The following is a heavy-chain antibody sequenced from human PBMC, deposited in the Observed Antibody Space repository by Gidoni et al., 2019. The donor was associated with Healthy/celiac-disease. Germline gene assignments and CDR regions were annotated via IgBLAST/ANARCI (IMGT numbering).Heavy chain of an antibody. CDR2: TYYRSKWYN. CDR3: ARDLGSSWYSPSWFDP. Sequence: QVQLQQSGPGLVKPSQTLSLTCAISGDSVSSKRAAWNWIRQSPSRGLEWLGRTYYRSKWYNDYAVSVKSRITINPDTSKNQFSLQLNSVTPEDTAVYYCARDLGSSWYSPSWFDPWGQGTLVTVSS. J-gene: IGHJ5*02. V-gene: IGHV6-1*01. CDR1: GDSVSSKRAA. D-gene: IGHD6-13*01.